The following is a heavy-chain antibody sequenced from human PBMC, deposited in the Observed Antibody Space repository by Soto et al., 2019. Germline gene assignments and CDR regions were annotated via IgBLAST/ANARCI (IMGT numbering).Heavy chain of an antibody. CDR2: INAGNGNT. V-gene: IGHV1-3*05. J-gene: IGHJ4*02. Sequence: QVQLVQSGAEEKKPGASVKVSCKASGYTFTSYAMHWVRQAPGQRLEWMGWINAGNGNTKYSQKFQGRVTITRDTSASTAYMELSSLGSEDTAVYYCARGITLPTPLDYWGQGTLVTVSS. D-gene: IGHD1-20*01. CDR3: ARGITLPTPLDY. CDR1: GYTFTSYA.